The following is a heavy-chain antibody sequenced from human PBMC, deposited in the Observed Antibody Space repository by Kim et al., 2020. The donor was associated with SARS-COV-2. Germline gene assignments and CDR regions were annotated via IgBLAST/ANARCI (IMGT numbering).Heavy chain of an antibody. D-gene: IGHD6-19*01. J-gene: IGHJ4*02. CDR3: ASTGPRRIAVDREPAYFDY. Sequence: SVKVSCKASGGTFSSYAISWVRQAPGQGLEWMGGIIPIFGTANYAQKFQGRVTITADESTSTAYMELSSLRSEDTAVYYCASTGPRRIAVDREPAYFDYWGQGTLVTVSS. V-gene: IGHV1-69*13. CDR1: GGTFSSYA. CDR2: IIPIFGTA.